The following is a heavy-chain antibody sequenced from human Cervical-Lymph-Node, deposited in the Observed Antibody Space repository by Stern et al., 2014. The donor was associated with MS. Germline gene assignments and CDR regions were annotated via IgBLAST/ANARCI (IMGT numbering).Heavy chain of an antibody. D-gene: IGHD1-1*01. CDR3: ARRYNWNDWHYFDY. V-gene: IGHV3-7*03. CDR1: GFTFSSYW. CDR2: IKQDGSEK. Sequence: EDQLLESGGGLVQPGGSLRLSCAASGFTFSSYWMSWVRQAPGKGLEWVANIKQDGSEKYYVDSVKGRFTISRDNAKNSLYLQMNSLRAEDTAVYYCARRYNWNDWHYFDYWGQGTLVTVSS. J-gene: IGHJ4*02.